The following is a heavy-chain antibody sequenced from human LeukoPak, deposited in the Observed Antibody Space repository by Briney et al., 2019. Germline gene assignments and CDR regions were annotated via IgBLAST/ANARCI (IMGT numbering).Heavy chain of an antibody. J-gene: IGHJ4*02. CDR3: ARDRVGATDYFDY. CDR2: IWYDGSNK. D-gene: IGHD1-26*01. Sequence: GGSLRLSCEASGFTFSSYGMHWVRQAPGKGLEWVAVIWYDGSNKYYADSVKGRFTISRDNSKNTLYLQMNSLRAEDTAVYYCARDRVGATDYFDYWGQGTLVTVSS. V-gene: IGHV3-33*01. CDR1: GFTFSSYG.